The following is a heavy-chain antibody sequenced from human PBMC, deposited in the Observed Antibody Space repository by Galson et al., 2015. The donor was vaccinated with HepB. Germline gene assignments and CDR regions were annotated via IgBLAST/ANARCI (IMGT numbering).Heavy chain of an antibody. V-gene: IGHV4-59*01. Sequence: ETLSLTCTVSGGSISSYYWSWIRQPPGKGLEWIGYIYYSGSTNYNPSLKSRVTISVDTSKNQFSLKLSSVTAADTAVYYCARDKGVRDPREVHWFDPWGQGTLVTVSS. J-gene: IGHJ5*02. CDR1: GGSISSYY. CDR2: IYYSGST. D-gene: IGHD3-10*01. CDR3: ARDKGVRDPREVHWFDP.